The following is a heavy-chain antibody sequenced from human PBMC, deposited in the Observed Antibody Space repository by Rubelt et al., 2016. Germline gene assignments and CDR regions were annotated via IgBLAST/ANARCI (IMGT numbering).Heavy chain of an antibody. J-gene: IGHJ6*03. V-gene: IGHV3-66*01. CDR1: GFIVSDNY. CDR2: IYAGGGT. CDR3: GRDWGKGDSHYIDV. Sequence: DVRLVESGGGLVQPGGSLRLSCAASGFIVSDNYMSWVRQAPGKGLEWVSVIYAGGGTYYAASVKGRLTISSENAKNSLYLKMSSLGAEDTAAYYCGRDWGKGDSHYIDVWGKGTTVTVSS. D-gene: IGHD2-21*02.